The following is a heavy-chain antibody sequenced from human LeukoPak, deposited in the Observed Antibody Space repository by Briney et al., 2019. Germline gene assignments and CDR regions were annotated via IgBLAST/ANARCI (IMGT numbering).Heavy chain of an antibody. CDR2: IDPSDSYT. D-gene: IGHD4-23*01. J-gene: IGHJ4*02. Sequence: GESLRISCKGSGYSFTSYWITWVRQMPGKGLERMGRIDPSDSYTNYSPSFQGHVTISADKSISTAYLQWSSLKASDTAMYYCARQDYGGNSEYSYWGQGTLVTVSS. V-gene: IGHV5-10-1*01. CDR1: GYSFTSYW. CDR3: ARQDYGGNSEYSY.